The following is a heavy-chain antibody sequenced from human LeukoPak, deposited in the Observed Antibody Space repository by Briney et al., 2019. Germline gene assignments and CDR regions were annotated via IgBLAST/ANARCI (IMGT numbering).Heavy chain of an antibody. Sequence: PGGSLRLSCAASGFIFSHYGMNWVRQAPGKGLEWVSGITSRSTTYYADSVKGRFTISRDSSKNMVWLQINSPTAEDTATYYCAKDGNWARFEDWGQGTLVTASS. CDR1: GFIFSHYG. V-gene: IGHV3-23*01. CDR2: ITSRSTT. J-gene: IGHJ4*02. CDR3: AKDGNWARFED. D-gene: IGHD7-27*01.